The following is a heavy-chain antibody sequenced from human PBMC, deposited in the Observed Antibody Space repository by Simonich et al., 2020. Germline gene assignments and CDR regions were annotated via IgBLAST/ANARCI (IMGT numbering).Heavy chain of an antibody. CDR3: ARHYYGDYYFDY. CDR2: ISSMGSTI. D-gene: IGHD4-17*01. J-gene: IGHJ4*02. V-gene: IGHV3-48*03. CDR1: GFTFSSYE. Sequence: EVQLVESGGGLVQPGGSLRLSCADSGFTFSSYEMNWVRQAPGKGLEWCSDISSMGSTIYYADSVKGRFTISRDNAKNSLYLQMNSLRADDSAVYYCARHYYGDYYFDYWGQGTLVTVSS.